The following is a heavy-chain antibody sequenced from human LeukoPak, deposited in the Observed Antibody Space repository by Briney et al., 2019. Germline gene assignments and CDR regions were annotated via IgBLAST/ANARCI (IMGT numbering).Heavy chain of an antibody. CDR3: ARGRGSSSWFYY. CDR2: INHSGST. J-gene: IGHJ4*02. CDR1: GGSFSGYY. V-gene: IGHV4-34*01. D-gene: IGHD6-13*01. Sequence: SETLSLTCAVYGGSFSGYYWSWIRQPPGKGLEWIGGINHSGSTNYNPSLKSRVTISVDTSKNQFSLKLSSVTAADTAVYYCARGRGSSSWFYYWGQGTLVTVSS.